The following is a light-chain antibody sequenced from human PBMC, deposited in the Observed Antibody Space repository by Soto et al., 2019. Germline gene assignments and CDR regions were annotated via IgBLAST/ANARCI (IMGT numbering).Light chain of an antibody. J-gene: IGKJ1*01. CDR3: QHYNSYSEA. Sequence: IQLTQSPSSLSAYVGDRVTITCRASQGISSYLAWYQQKPGKAPKLLIYAASTLQSGVPSRFSGSGSGTEFTLTISSLQPDDFATYYCQHYNSYSEAFGQGTKVDIK. V-gene: IGKV1-9*01. CDR1: QGISSY. CDR2: AAS.